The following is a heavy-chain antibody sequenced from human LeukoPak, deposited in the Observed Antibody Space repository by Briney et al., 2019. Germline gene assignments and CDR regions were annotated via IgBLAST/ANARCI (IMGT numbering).Heavy chain of an antibody. J-gene: IGHJ5*02. Sequence: GASVKVSCKASGYTLTSNDINWVRQATGQGLEWMGWMNPHSGSVGYAQKFQGRVIMTWDTSISTAYMELSSLTSDDTAAYYCARIPQRVPHNWFDPWGQGTLVTVSS. CDR2: MNPHSGSV. V-gene: IGHV1-8*01. D-gene: IGHD1-1*01. CDR3: ARIPQRVPHNWFDP. CDR1: GYTLTSND.